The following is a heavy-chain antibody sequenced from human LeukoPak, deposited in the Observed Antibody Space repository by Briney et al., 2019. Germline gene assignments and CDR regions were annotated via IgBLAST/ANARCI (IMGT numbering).Heavy chain of an antibody. CDR1: GFTFSSYW. J-gene: IGHJ6*03. V-gene: IGHV3-7*01. Sequence: QPGGSLRLSCAASGFTFSSYWMSWVRQAPGKGLEWVANINQDGSEKYYVDSVKGRFTISRDNAKNSLYLQMNSLRAEDTAVYYCARDPPPGFYYMDVWGKGTTVTVSS. CDR3: ARDPPPGFYYMDV. CDR2: INQDGSEK.